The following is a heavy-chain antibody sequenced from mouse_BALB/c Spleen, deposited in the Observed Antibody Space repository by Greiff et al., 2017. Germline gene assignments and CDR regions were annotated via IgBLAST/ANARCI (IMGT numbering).Heavy chain of an antibody. CDR1: GFTFSSFG. Sequence: EVQRVESGGGLVQPGGSRKLSCAASGFTFSSFGMHWVRQAPEKGLEWVAYISSGSSTIYYADTVKGRFTISRDNPKNTLFLQMTSLRSEDTAMYYCASTVPYAMDYWGQGTSVTVSS. D-gene: IGHD1-1*01. V-gene: IGHV5-17*02. J-gene: IGHJ4*01. CDR2: ISSGSSTI. CDR3: ASTVPYAMDY.